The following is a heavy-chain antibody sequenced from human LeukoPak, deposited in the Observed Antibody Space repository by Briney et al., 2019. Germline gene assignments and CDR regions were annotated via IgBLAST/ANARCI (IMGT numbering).Heavy chain of an antibody. J-gene: IGHJ1*01. Sequence: SETLSLTCTVSGGSISSGNYYWGWIRQPPGKGLEWIGSIYSGSTYSNPSLKSRVIISVDTSKNQFSLKLSSVTAADTAVYYCARHVWDIGFQQWGQGTLVTISS. D-gene: IGHD2-8*01. CDR2: IYSGST. CDR1: GGSISSGNYY. CDR3: ARHVWDIGFQQ. V-gene: IGHV4-39*01.